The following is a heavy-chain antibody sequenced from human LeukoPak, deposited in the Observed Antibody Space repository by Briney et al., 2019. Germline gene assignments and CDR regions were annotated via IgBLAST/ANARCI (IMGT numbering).Heavy chain of an antibody. Sequence: SETLSLTCTVSGGSISSYYWTWIRQPPGKGLEWIGYIYYSGSTIYSPSLKSRVTISVDTSKNQFSLKLSSVTAADTAVYYCARQGGGNRNGMDVWGQGTTVTVSS. CDR2: IYYSGST. D-gene: IGHD4-23*01. J-gene: IGHJ6*02. CDR1: GGSISSYY. V-gene: IGHV4-59*08. CDR3: ARQGGGNRNGMDV.